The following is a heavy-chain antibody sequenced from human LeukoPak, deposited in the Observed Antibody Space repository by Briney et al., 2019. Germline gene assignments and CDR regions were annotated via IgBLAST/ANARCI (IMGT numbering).Heavy chain of an antibody. CDR1: GGTFSSYA. J-gene: IGHJ4*02. CDR3: ARGNYDSSGYYGVIDY. V-gene: IGHV1-69*13. Sequence: SVKVSCKASGGTFSSYAISWVRQAPGQGLEWMGGIIPIFGTANYAQKFQGRVTITADESTSTAYMELSSLRSEDTAVYYCARGNYDSSGYYGVIDYWGQGTLVTVSS. CDR2: IIPIFGTA. D-gene: IGHD3-22*01.